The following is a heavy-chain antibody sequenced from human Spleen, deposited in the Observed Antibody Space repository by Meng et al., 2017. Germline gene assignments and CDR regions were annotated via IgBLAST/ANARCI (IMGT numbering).Heavy chain of an antibody. CDR1: GGSISSDDYY. D-gene: IGHD3-10*01. CDR2: IYYSGST. CDR3: ARGRGSGDP. V-gene: IGHV4-30-4*01. Sequence: QVQLQQRGAGLLNPAQTLSLTCTVSGGSISSDDYYWSWIRQPPGKGLEWIGYIYYSGSTYYNPSLKSRVTISVDTSKNQFSLKLSSVTAADTAVYYCARGRGSGDPWGQGTLVTVSS. J-gene: IGHJ5*02.